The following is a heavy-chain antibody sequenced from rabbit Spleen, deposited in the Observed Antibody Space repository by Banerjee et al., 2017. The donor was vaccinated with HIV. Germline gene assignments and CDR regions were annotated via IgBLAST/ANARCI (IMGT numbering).Heavy chain of an antibody. V-gene: IGHV1S45*01. CDR2: IHTDSSGTT. CDR1: GFSFSSSYW. CDR3: ARDGAGGSYFNL. Sequence: EESGGGLVQPEGSLTLTCTASGFSFSSSYWIWWVRQAPGKGLEWIACIHTDSSGTTYYATWVNGRFTISSHNAQNTLYLQLNSLTAADTATYFCARDGAGGSYFNLWGPGTLVTVS. D-gene: IGHD8-1*01. J-gene: IGHJ4*01.